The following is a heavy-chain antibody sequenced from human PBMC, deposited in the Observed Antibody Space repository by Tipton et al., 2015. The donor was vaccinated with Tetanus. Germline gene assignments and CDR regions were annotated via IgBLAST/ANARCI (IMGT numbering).Heavy chain of an antibody. Sequence: QVQLVQSGAEVKKPGASVKVSCKASGYTFTSYGISWVRQAPGQGLEWMGWISAYNGNTNYAQKLQGRVTMTADTSTSTAYMVLRGLRSDDTAVYYGARLSQSLYDPLMQRWFDPWGQGTLVPVSS. D-gene: IGHD3-16*02. CDR2: ISAYNGNT. J-gene: IGHJ5*02. V-gene: IGHV1-18*04. CDR3: ARLSQSLYDPLMQRWFDP. CDR1: GYTFTSYG.